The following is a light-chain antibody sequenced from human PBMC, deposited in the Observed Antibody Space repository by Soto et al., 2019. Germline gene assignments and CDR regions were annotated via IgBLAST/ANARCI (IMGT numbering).Light chain of an antibody. V-gene: IGKV1-39*01. CDR2: AAS. CDR3: QQSYSTPQT. Sequence: DIQMPQSPSSLFASVGDRVTITCRASQSISSYLNWYQQKPGKAPKLLIYAASSLQSGVPSRFSGSGSGTDFTLTISSLQPEDFATYYCQQSYSTPQTFGQGTKVDIK. CDR1: QSISSY. J-gene: IGKJ1*01.